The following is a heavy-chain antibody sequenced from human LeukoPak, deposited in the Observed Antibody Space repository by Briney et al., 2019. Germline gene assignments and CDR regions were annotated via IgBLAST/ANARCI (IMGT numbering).Heavy chain of an antibody. Sequence: GGSLRLPCAASGFIFSSYAMNWVRQAPGKGLEWVSAINDGGGRTYYADSVKGRFTISRDNSKNTLYLQMNSLRAEDTAVYYCAKDYNRGLPDYWGQGTLVIVSS. D-gene: IGHD2-21*01. J-gene: IGHJ4*02. V-gene: IGHV3-23*01. CDR1: GFIFSSYA. CDR3: AKDYNRGLPDY. CDR2: INDGGGRT.